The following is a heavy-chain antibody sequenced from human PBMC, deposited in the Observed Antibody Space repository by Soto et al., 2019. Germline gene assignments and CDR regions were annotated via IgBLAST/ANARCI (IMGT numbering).Heavy chain of an antibody. J-gene: IGHJ6*02. CDR2: IDSNSGNL. V-gene: IGHV3-9*01. CDR3: AKDRELQPGYGMDV. D-gene: IGHD1-1*01. CDR1: GFTFDYYA. Sequence: EVQLVESGGGLVQPGRSLRLSCAASGFTFDYYAMHWVRQAPGKGLEWVSGIDSNSGNLDYAESVKGRFTISRDNAMKSLYLQMNSLRPEDTALYYCAKDRELQPGYGMDVWGQGTTVTVSS.